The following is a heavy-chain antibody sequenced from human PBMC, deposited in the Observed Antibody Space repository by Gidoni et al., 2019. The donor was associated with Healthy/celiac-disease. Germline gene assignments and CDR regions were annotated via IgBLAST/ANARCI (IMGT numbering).Heavy chain of an antibody. CDR2: INHSGST. V-gene: IGHV4-34*01. CDR1: GGSFSGYY. J-gene: IGHJ4*02. Sequence: QVQLQQWGAGLLKPSATLSLTCAVYGGSFSGYYWSWIRQPPGKGLEWIGEINHSGSTNYNPSLKSRVTISVGTSKNQFSLKLSSVTAADTAVYYCARGWGGPFDYWGQGTLVTVSS. D-gene: IGHD3-16*01. CDR3: ARGWGGPFDY.